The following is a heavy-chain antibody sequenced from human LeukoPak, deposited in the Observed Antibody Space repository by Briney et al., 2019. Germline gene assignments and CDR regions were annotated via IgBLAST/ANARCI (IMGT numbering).Heavy chain of an antibody. J-gene: IGHJ6*04. D-gene: IGHD4-17*01. CDR3: AKEDLGAGDYPCCYGMDV. Sequence: GGSLRLSCAASGFTFSNYGMHWVRQAPGKGLEGVAIISYDASGKYYADSVKGRVTIYRDNSKNTVYLQMNSLRAEDTAVYYCAKEDLGAGDYPCCYGMDVWGKGTTVNVSP. CDR1: GFTFSNYG. V-gene: IGHV3-30*18. CDR2: ISYDASGK.